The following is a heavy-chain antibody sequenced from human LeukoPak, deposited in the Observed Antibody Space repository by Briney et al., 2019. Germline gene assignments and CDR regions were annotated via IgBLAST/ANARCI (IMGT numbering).Heavy chain of an antibody. D-gene: IGHD3-22*01. J-gene: IGHJ4*02. Sequence: GGSLRLSCAASGFTFSSYAMHWVRQAPGKGLEYVSAISTNGGSTYYANSVKGRFTIPRDNSKNTLYLQMGSLRAEDMAVYYCARGQLYYDSSGFDYWGQGTLVTVSS. CDR3: ARGQLYYDSSGFDY. CDR1: GFTFSSYA. V-gene: IGHV3-64*01. CDR2: ISTNGGST.